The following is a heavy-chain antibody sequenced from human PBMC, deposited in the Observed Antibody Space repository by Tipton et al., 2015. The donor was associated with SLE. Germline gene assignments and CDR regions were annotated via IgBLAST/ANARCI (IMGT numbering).Heavy chain of an antibody. CDR2: ISASNDNT. CDR3: ARVEQLRSFDI. Sequence: QLVQSGAEVKKPGASVRVSCEASGYTFTSYGISWVRQAPGQGLEWMGWISASNDNTYYAQKFQGRVTMTTDPSTSTAYMELRSLRSDDTAVYYCARVEQLRSFDIWGPGTVVTVSS. D-gene: IGHD2-2*01. J-gene: IGHJ3*02. CDR1: GYTFTSYG. V-gene: IGHV1-18*01.